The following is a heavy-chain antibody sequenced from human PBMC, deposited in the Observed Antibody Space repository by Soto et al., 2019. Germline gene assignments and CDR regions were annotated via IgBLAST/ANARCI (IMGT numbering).Heavy chain of an antibody. CDR3: ASRGSAGIHFGS. J-gene: IGHJ4*02. CDR1: GFTFSDYW. V-gene: IGHV3-7*03. CDR2: INQDGSGG. D-gene: IGHD3-10*01. Sequence: QPGGSLRLSCEASGFTFSDYWMSWVRQAPGKGLEWVGNINQDGSGGYYVDSLKGRFTISRDNAKNSLFLQMNNLRAEDTAVYYCASRGSAGIHFGSWGQGTLVTVSS.